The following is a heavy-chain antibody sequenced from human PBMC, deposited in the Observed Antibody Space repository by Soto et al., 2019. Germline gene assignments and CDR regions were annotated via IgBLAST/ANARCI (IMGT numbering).Heavy chain of an antibody. CDR1: GVIVSSNY. CDR2: IYSGGST. Sequence: GGSLRLSCAASGVIVSSNYMSWVRQAPGKGLEWVSVIYSGGSTYYADSVKGRVTLSRDNSKNTLYLQMNSLRAEDTAVYYCARGRSQQQLASFDYWGQGTLVTVSS. V-gene: IGHV3-66*01. CDR3: ARGRSQQQLASFDY. J-gene: IGHJ4*02. D-gene: IGHD6-13*01.